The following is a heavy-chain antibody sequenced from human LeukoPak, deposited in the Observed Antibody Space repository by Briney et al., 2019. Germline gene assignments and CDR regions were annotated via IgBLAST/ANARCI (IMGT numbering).Heavy chain of an antibody. Sequence: PGGSLRLSCAASGFTFNWYWMSWVRQAPGKGLEWVANIKEDGSEENYVDSVKGRFTISRDNAKNSLYLQMNSLRAEDTAVYYCARGRGMYYFDYWGQGTLVTVSS. D-gene: IGHD3-16*01. CDR2: IKEDGSEE. CDR3: ARGRGMYYFDY. V-gene: IGHV3-7*01. CDR1: GFTFNWYW. J-gene: IGHJ4*02.